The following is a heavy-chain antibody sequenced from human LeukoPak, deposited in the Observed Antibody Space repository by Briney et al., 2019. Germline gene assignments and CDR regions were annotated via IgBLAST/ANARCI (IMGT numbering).Heavy chain of an antibody. V-gene: IGHV3-73*01. CDR2: IRSKADNYAT. CDR1: GFTFSGSP. CDR3: TQSNY. J-gene: IGHJ4*02. Sequence: GGSLRLSWAASGFTFSGSPILWVRQASGKGLEWVGRIRSKADNYATAYAASVQGRCTISRDDSKSTAYLQLNSLKTEDTAVYYCTQSNYWGQGALVTVSS.